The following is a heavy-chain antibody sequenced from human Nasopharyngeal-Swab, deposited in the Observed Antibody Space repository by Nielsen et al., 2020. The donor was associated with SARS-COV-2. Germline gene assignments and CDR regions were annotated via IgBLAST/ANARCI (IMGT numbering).Heavy chain of an antibody. J-gene: IGHJ4*02. Sequence: WIRQPPGKALEWHALIDWDDDKYYSTSLKTRLTISKDHSKNQAVLTMTNMDPVDTATYYCARLRGYSYGIDYWGQGTLVTVSS. V-gene: IGHV2-70*01. CDR2: IDWDDDK. CDR3: ARLRGYSYGIDY. D-gene: IGHD5-18*01.